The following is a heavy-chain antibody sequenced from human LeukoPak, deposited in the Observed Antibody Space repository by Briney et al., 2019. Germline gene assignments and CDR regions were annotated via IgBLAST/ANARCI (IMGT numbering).Heavy chain of an antibody. J-gene: IGHJ4*02. CDR1: GFTFSAYW. Sequence: GGSLRLSCATSGFTFSAYWMHWDRQAPGKGLVWVSRVSGDGETTVYADSVKGRFTISRDNARNTLYLQMSSLGVDDTAVYYCTRDLSPAHFWGQGTLVTVSS. CDR3: TRDLSPAHF. D-gene: IGHD2/OR15-2a*01. CDR2: VSGDGETT. V-gene: IGHV3-74*01.